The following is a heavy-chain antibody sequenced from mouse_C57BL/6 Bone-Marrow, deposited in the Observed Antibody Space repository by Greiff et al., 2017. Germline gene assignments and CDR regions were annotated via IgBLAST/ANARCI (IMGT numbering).Heavy chain of an antibody. CDR2: IHPNSGST. D-gene: IGHD2-3*01. CDR3: ARSGGWLLSFAY. V-gene: IGHV1-64*01. CDR1: GYTFTSYW. J-gene: IGHJ3*01. Sequence: QVQLQQPGAELVKPGASVKLSCKASGYTFTSYWMHWVKQRPGQGLEWIGMIHPNSGSTNYNEKFKSKATLTVDKSSSTAYMQLSSLTSEDSAVYYCARSGGWLLSFAYWGQGTLVTVSA.